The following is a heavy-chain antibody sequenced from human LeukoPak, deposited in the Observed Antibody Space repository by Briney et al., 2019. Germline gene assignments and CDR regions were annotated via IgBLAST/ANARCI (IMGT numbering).Heavy chain of an antibody. CDR1: DSSIRSNYL. J-gene: IGHJ4*02. CDR3: ASVGASHYGDWFFDY. Sequence: SETLSLTCTVSDSSIRSNYLWGWIRQPPGKGLEWIGNVDQSGSTYYNPPLKSRATISLDTSKKQFSLKLTSVTAADTAVYYCASVGASHYGDWFFDYWGQGTLVTVSS. D-gene: IGHD4-17*01. V-gene: IGHV4-38-2*02. CDR2: VDQSGST.